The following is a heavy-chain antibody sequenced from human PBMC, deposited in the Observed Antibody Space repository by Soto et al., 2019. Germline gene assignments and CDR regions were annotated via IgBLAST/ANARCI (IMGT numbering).Heavy chain of an antibody. D-gene: IGHD3-3*01. Sequence: ASVKVSCKASGGTFSSYAISWVRQAPGQGLEWMGGIIPIFGTANYAQKFQGRVTITADESTSTAYMELSSLRSEDTAVYYCARGGITIFGGAFDYYGMDVWGQGATVTVSS. CDR1: GGTFSSYA. J-gene: IGHJ6*02. CDR2: IIPIFGTA. V-gene: IGHV1-69*13. CDR3: ARGGITIFGGAFDYYGMDV.